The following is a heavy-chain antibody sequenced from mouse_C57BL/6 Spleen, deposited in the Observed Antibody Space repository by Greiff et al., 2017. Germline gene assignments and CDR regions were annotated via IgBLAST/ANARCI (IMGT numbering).Heavy chain of an antibody. D-gene: IGHD3-1*01. J-gene: IGHJ2*01. Sequence: VQLQQSGAELVRPGASVKLSCTASGFNIKDYYMHWVKQRPEQGLERIGRIDLEDGATESAPKFLGKATMTSDTSSNTAYLQLSSLTSEDTAIYYCTTSGYTYFDYWGQGTTLTVSS. CDR2: IDLEDGAT. CDR1: GFNIKDYY. CDR3: TTSGYTYFDY. V-gene: IGHV14-1*01.